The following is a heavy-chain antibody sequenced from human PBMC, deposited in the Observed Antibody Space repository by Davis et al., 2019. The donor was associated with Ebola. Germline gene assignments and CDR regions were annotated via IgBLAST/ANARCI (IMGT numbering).Heavy chain of an antibody. Sequence: SVKVSCKASGGTFSFYAISWVRQAPGQGLEWMGGIIPLFGTPNYAQKFQARVTIAADESTSTVYMELSSLRSEDTAVYFCATGLVGRDGYNYSPDYWGQGSLVTVSS. CDR1: GGTFSFYA. CDR3: ATGLVGRDGYNYSPDY. CDR2: IIPLFGTP. V-gene: IGHV1-69*13. D-gene: IGHD5-24*01. J-gene: IGHJ4*02.